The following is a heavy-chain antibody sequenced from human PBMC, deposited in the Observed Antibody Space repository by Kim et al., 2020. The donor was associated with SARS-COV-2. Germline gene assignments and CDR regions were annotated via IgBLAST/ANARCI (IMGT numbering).Heavy chain of an antibody. CDR2: IYYSGST. D-gene: IGHD1-26*01. V-gene: IGHV4-39*01. CDR1: GGSISSSSYY. Sequence: SETLSLTCTVSGGSISSSSYYWGWIRQPPGKGLEWIGSIYYSGSTYYNPSLKSRVTISVDTSKNQFSLKLSSVTAADTAVYYCARPLVGATTGPTNAFDIWGQGTMVTVSS. CDR3: ARPLVGATTGPTNAFDI. J-gene: IGHJ3*02.